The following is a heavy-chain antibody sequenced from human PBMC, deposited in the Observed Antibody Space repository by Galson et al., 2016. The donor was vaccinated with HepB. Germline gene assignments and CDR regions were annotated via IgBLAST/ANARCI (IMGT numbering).Heavy chain of an antibody. D-gene: IGHD3-10*01. CDR1: GFTVSNYG. Sequence: SLRLSCAASGFTVSNYGMHWVRQAPGKGLEWVAMMWYEGNNKYYADSVKGRFTIFRDDSKNTLFLQMNSLTAEDTAVYYCARPRDNYGHAIDIWGQGTMVTVSS. J-gene: IGHJ3*02. CDR3: ARPRDNYGHAIDI. CDR2: MWYEGNNK. V-gene: IGHV3-33*01.